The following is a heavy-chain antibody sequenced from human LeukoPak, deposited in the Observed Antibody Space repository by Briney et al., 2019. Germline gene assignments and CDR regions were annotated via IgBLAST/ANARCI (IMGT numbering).Heavy chain of an antibody. CDR2: INHSGST. J-gene: IGHJ5*02. Sequence: SETLSLTCTVSGASINSYYWSWIRQPPGKGLEWIGEINHSGSTNYNPSLKSRVTISVDTSKNQFSLKLSSVTAADTAEYYCWNWFDPWGQGTLVTVSS. CDR3: WNWFDP. V-gene: IGHV4-34*01. CDR1: GASINSYY.